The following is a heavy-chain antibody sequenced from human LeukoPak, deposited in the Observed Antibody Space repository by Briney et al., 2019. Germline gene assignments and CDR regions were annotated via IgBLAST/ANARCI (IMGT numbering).Heavy chain of an antibody. CDR3: AKDTSRSGYYYGMDV. Sequence: GGSLRLSCAASGFIFDDYIMHWVRHTPGKGLEWVSGINWRGDGIGYADSVKGRFTISRDNAKNSLYLQMNSLRAEDTALYYCAKDTSRSGYYYGMDVWGQGTTVTVS. D-gene: IGHD3-10*01. CDR1: GFIFDDYI. CDR2: INWRGDGI. V-gene: IGHV3-9*01. J-gene: IGHJ6*02.